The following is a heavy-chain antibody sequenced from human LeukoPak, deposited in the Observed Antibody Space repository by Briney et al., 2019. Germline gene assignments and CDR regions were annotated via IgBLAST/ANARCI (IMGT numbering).Heavy chain of an antibody. D-gene: IGHD1-26*01. CDR3: AAESGSYFFDSAFDI. CDR2: ISAYNGNT. CDR1: GGTFSSYA. J-gene: IGHJ3*02. V-gene: IGHV1-18*01. Sequence: ASVKVSCKASGGTFSSYAISWVRQAPGQGLEWMGWISAYNGNTNYAQKLQGRVTMTTDTSTSTAYMELRSLRSDDTAVYYCAAESGSYFFDSAFDIWGQGTMVTVSS.